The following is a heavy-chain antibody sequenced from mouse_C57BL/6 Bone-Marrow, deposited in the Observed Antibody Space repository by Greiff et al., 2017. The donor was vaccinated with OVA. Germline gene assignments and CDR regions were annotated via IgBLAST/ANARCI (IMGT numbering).Heavy chain of an antibody. CDR2: INPSTGGT. D-gene: IGHD2-3*01. V-gene: IGHV1-42*01. J-gene: IGHJ1*03. CDR3: ASGDGYFWYFDV. Sequence: EVQLQQSGPELVKPGASVKISCKASGYSFTGYYMNWVKQSPEKSLEWIGEINPSTGGTTYNQKFKAKATLTVDKSSSTAYMQLKSLTSEDSAVYYCASGDGYFWYFDVWGTGTTVTVSS. CDR1: GYSFTGYY.